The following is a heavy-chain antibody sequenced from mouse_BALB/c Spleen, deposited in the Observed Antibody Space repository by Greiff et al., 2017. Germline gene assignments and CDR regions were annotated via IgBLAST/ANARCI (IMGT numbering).Heavy chain of an antibody. J-gene: IGHJ3*01. CDR2: ISSGGSYT. CDR1: GFTFSSYT. CDR3: TREYGSSEGWFAY. Sequence: EVMLVESGGGLVKPGGSLKLSCAASGFTFSSYTMSWVRQTPEKRLEWVATISSGGSYTYYPDSVKGRFTISRDNAKNTLYLQMSSLKSEDTAMYYCTREYGSSEGWFAYWGQGTLVTVSA. V-gene: IGHV5-6-4*01. D-gene: IGHD1-1*01.